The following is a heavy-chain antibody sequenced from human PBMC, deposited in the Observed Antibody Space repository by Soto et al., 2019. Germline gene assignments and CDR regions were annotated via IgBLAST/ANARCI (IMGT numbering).Heavy chain of an antibody. D-gene: IGHD1-26*01. CDR3: AKLPWEVAPS. J-gene: IGHJ5*02. CDR2: ISQTGDYI. V-gene: IGHV3-21*01. CDR1: VFNFRIYT. Sequence: GALRLSCVGSVFNFRIYTMNWVRQAPGKGPEWVSSISQTGDYIFYADSVKGRFTISRDNAKNSVYLQMNSLGAEDTAMYYCAKLPWEVAPSWGQGTLVTVSS.